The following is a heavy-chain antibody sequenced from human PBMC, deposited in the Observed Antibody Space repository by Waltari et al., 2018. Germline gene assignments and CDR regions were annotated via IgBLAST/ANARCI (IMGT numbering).Heavy chain of an antibody. CDR2: IYYSGSA. J-gene: IGHJ1*01. CDR1: GGSISSSSYY. Sequence: QLQLQESGPGLVKPSETLSLTCTVSGGSISSSSYYWGWISQTPGKGLEWIGSIYYSGSAYYNPSLKSRVTISVDTSKKQFSLKLSSVTAADTAVYYCVRQVGATMEYFQHWGQGTLVNVSS. CDR3: VRQVGATMEYFQH. V-gene: IGHV4-39*01. D-gene: IGHD1-26*01.